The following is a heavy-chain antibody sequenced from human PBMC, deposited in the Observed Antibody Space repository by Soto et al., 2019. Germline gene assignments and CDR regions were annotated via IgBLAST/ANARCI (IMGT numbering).Heavy chain of an antibody. Sequence: SETQSLTYTVYDGYFSAYYWSWIRQPPGKGLEWIGEINHSGGTSYNPSLKSRVTISVDTSKSQFSLKLTNMDPVDTATYYCAHTNMITFVPPWFDPWVQGTLVTVSS. CDR1: DGYFSAYY. CDR3: AHTNMITFVPPWFDP. J-gene: IGHJ5*02. V-gene: IGHV4-34*01. D-gene: IGHD3-16*01. CDR2: INHSGGT.